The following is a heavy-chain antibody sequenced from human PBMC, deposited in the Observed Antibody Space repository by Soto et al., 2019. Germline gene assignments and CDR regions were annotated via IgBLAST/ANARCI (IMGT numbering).Heavy chain of an antibody. V-gene: IGHV4-39*01. CDR3: AKWLAVAGTHWFDP. J-gene: IGHJ5*02. D-gene: IGHD6-19*01. CDR2: IYYSGST. CDR1: GGSISSSSYY. Sequence: QLQLQESGPGLVKPSEPLSLTCTVSGGSISSSSYYWGWIRQPPGKGLEWIGSIYYSGSTYYNPSLKSRVTISLDTSKNQFSLKLTSVTAAGTAVYYCAKWLAVAGTHWFDPWGQGTLVTVSS.